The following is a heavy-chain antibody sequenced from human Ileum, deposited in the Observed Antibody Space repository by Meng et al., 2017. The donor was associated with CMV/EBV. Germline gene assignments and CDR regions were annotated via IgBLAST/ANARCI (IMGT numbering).Heavy chain of an antibody. CDR1: GVAFTGAW. CDR3: TTKHYYGSETYDY. CDR2: SQTKTNGGTT. D-gene: IGHD3-10*01. Sequence: SGVAFTGAWMNWVRQAPGKGLEWVARSQTKTNGGTTDYASFVRGRFTISRDDSIHTLYLQMNSLKTDDTAVYYCTTKHYYGSETYDYWGQGTLVTVSS. J-gene: IGHJ4*02. V-gene: IGHV3-15*07.